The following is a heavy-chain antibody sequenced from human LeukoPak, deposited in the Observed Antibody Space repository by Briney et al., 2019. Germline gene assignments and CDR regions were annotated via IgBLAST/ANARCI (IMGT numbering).Heavy chain of an antibody. V-gene: IGHV4-34*01. CDR1: GGSFSGYY. J-gene: IGHJ4*02. D-gene: IGHD6-13*01. Sequence: PSETLSLTCAVYGGSFSGYYWSWIRQPLGKGLEWIGEINHSGSTNYNPSLKSRVTISVDTSKNQFSLKLSSVTAADTAVYYCTYSSSLDYWGQGTLVTVSS. CDR3: TYSSSLDY. CDR2: INHSGST.